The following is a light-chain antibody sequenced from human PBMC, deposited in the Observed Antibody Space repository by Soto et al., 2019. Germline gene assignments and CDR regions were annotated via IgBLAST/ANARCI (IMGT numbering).Light chain of an antibody. CDR2: EVS. CDR1: SSDVGGYNY. J-gene: IGLJ2*01. V-gene: IGLV2-8*01. CDR3: SSYAGSNNVV. Sequence: QSVLPQPPSASGSPGQSVTISCNGTSSDVGGYNYVSWYQQHPGKAPKLMIYEVSKRPSGVPDRFSGSKSGNTASLTVSGLQAEDEADYYCSSYAGSNNVVFGGGTKVTVL.